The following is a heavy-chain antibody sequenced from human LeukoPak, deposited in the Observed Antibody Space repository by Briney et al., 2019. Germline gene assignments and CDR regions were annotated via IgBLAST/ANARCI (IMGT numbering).Heavy chain of an antibody. Sequence: GGSLRLSCAASGFTFSTYAMNWVRQAPGKGLEWVSAISGSGGSTYYADSVKGRFTISRDNARNTLYLQMNSLRAEDTAVYYCARVPYVFDLWGQGTMVTVSS. CDR3: ARVPYVFDL. CDR1: GFTFSTYA. CDR2: ISGSGGST. J-gene: IGHJ3*01. V-gene: IGHV3-23*01.